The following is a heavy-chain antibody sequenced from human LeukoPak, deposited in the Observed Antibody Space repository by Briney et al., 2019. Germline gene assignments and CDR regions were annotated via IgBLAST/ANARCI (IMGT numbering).Heavy chain of an antibody. CDR2: ISYDGSTK. Sequence: GGSLRLSCAASGFTFSSYWMSWVRQAPGKGLEWVAVISYDGSTKYYADSVKGRFTISRDNSKNTLFLQMNSLRAEDTTVYYCARGGYCSGATCQYFQHWGQGTLVTVSS. CDR3: ARGGYCSGATCQYFQH. V-gene: IGHV3-30-3*01. CDR1: GFTFSSYW. D-gene: IGHD2-15*01. J-gene: IGHJ1*01.